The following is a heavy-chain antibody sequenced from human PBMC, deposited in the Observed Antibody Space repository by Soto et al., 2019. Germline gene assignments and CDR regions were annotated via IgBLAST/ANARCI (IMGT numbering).Heavy chain of an antibody. Sequence: ASETLSLTCTVSGGSVSSGSYYWSWIRQPPGKGLEWIGYIYYSGSTNYNPSLKSRVTISVDTSKNQFSLKLSSVTAADTAVYYCARVRFSGVDYWGQGTLVTVSS. V-gene: IGHV4-61*01. CDR2: IYYSGST. J-gene: IGHJ4*02. D-gene: IGHD6-19*01. CDR3: ARVRFSGVDY. CDR1: GGSVSSGSYY.